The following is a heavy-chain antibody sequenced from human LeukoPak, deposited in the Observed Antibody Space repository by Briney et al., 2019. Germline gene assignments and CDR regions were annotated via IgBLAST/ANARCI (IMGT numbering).Heavy chain of an antibody. CDR1: GFTFSSYW. V-gene: IGHV3-74*01. Sequence: GGSLRLSCAASGFTFSSYWMRWVRHAPGEGLVWVSRIKSDGSTTSYADSVKGRFTISRDNAKNSLYLQMNSLRAEDTALYYCAKDTRYYYDSSGYLDAFDIWGQGTMVTVSS. J-gene: IGHJ3*02. CDR3: AKDTRYYYDSSGYLDAFDI. D-gene: IGHD3-22*01. CDR2: IKSDGSTT.